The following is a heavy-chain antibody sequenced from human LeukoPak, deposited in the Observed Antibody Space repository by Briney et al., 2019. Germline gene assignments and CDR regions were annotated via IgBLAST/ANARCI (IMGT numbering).Heavy chain of an antibody. CDR1: GGSISSGGYY. J-gene: IGHJ4*02. CDR2: IYHSGST. CDR3: ARGIAASGARFDY. V-gene: IGHV4-30-2*01. D-gene: IGHD6-13*01. Sequence: SQTLSLTCTVSGGSISSGGYYWSWIRQPPGKGLEWIGYIYHSGSTYYNPSLKSRVTISVDRSKNQFSLKLSSVTAADTAVYYCARGIAASGARFDYWGQGTLVTVSS.